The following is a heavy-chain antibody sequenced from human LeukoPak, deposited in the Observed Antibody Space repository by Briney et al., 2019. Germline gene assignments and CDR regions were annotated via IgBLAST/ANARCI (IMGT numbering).Heavy chain of an antibody. V-gene: IGHV4-59*01. CDR2: IYYSGGT. Sequence: SETLSLTCTVSGGAISSYYWSWMRQPPGKGLEWIGYIYYSGGTKYTPSLITRVTISVARAQNQFSLSLTSVTAADTAVYYCARDGLYDSNGYYMDSWGQGTLVIVSS. J-gene: IGHJ4*02. CDR3: ARDGLYDSNGYYMDS. CDR1: GGAISSYY. D-gene: IGHD3-22*01.